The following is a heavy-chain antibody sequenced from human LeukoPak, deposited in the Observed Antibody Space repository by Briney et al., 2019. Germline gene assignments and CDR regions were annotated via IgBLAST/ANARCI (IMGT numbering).Heavy chain of an antibody. J-gene: IGHJ5*02. CDR2: ISGSGGSTI. CDR3: ARDLYYDSSGSPTDWFDP. CDR1: GFTFSSYA. V-gene: IGHV3-23*01. D-gene: IGHD3-22*01. Sequence: GGSLRLSCAASGFTFSSYAMSWVRQAPGKGLEWVSAISGSGGSTIYYADSVKGRFTISRDNAKNSLYLQMNSLRAEDTAVYYCARDLYYDSSGSPTDWFDPWGQGTLVTVSS.